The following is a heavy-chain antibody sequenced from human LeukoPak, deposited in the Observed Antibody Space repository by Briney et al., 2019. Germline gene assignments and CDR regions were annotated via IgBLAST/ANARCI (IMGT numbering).Heavy chain of an antibody. Sequence: PGGSLRLSCAASGFTFSSYGMNWVRQAPGKGLEWVSYISSSGSTIYYADSVKGRFTISRDNAKNSLYLQMNSLRAEDTAVYYCARETTGFDYWSQGTLVTVFS. D-gene: IGHD4-11*01. J-gene: IGHJ4*02. CDR3: ARETTGFDY. CDR1: GFTFSSYG. CDR2: ISSSGSTI. V-gene: IGHV3-48*03.